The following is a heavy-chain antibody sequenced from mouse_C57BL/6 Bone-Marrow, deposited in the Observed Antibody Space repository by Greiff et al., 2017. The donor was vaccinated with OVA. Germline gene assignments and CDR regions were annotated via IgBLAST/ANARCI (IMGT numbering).Heavy chain of an antibody. CDR3: ASQNYGPSMGY. V-gene: IGHV5-12*01. J-gene: IGHJ4*01. Sequence: EVKLVESGGGLVQPGGSLKLSCAASGFTFSDYCMYWVRQTPEKRLEWVAYLSNGGGSTYYTDTVKGRFTISRDNAKNTLYLQMIRLKAEDTAMYYGASQNYGPSMGYWGQGTAVTVTA. D-gene: IGHD1-2*01. CDR1: GFTFSDYC. CDR2: LSNGGGST.